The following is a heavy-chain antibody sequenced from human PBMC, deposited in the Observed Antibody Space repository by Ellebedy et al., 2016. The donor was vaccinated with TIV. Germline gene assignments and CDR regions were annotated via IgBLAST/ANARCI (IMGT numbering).Heavy chain of an antibody. CDR2: IKQDGSEK. J-gene: IGHJ4*02. CDR3: ASHVDTSMSY. D-gene: IGHD5-18*01. CDR1: GFTFSSYW. Sequence: GESLKISXAASGFTFSSYWMSWVRQAPGKGLEWVANIKQDGSEKHYVDSVKGRFTISRDNAKSSLYLQMNSLRAEDTALYYCASHVDTSMSYWGQGTLVTVSS. V-gene: IGHV3-7*01.